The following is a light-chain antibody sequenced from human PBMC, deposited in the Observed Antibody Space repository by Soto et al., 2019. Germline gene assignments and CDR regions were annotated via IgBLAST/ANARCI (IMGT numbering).Light chain of an antibody. J-gene: IGKJ1*01. CDR2: GAS. CDR1: QSVSNNY. V-gene: IGKV3-20*01. CDR3: QQYGSSPRT. Sequence: EIVLTQSPGTLSLSPGERATLSCRASQSVSNNYLAWYQQKPGQAPSLLIYGASSRATDIPDRFSGSGSGTDFTLTISRLEPEDFAVYYCQQYGSSPRTFGQGTKVDI.